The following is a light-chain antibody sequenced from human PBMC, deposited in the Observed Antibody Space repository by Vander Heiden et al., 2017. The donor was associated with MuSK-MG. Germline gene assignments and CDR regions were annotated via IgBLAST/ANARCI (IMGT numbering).Light chain of an antibody. CDR2: DAS. J-gene: IGKJ4*02. Sequence: DIQMTQSPSSLSASVEDRVTFTCQASQDIYKYVNWFQQRPGNAPKLLIFDASNLEEGVPSRFSGGGSGTPFVVTINSLQPEDIATYYCQQYQNYPLTFGGGTRVEIK. V-gene: IGKV1-33*01. CDR1: QDIYKY. CDR3: QQYQNYPLT.